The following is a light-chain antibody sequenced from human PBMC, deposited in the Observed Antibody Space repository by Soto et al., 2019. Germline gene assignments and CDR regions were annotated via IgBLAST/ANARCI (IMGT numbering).Light chain of an antibody. CDR2: EVS. Sequence: QSALTQPHSASGSPGQSGTISCTGTSGDVGGYNYVSWYQQHPGKAPKLMIFEVSERPSGVPDRFSASKSGNTASLTVSGLQAEDEADYYRSSYAGSNNYVFGTGTKVTVL. CDR3: SSYAGSNNYV. CDR1: SGDVGGYNY. J-gene: IGLJ1*01. V-gene: IGLV2-8*01.